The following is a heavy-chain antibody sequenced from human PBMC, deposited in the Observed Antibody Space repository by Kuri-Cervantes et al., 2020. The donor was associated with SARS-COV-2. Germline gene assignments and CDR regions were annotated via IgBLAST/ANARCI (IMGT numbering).Heavy chain of an antibody. CDR2: INHSGST. Sequence: SQTLSLTCAAYGGSFSGYYWSWIRQPPGKGLEWIGEINHSGSTNYNPSLKSRVTISVDTSKNQFSLKLSSVTAADTAVYYCARTYGSGTPPSYWGQGTLVTVSS. J-gene: IGHJ4*02. CDR3: ARTYGSGTPPSY. V-gene: IGHV4-34*01. D-gene: IGHD3-10*01. CDR1: GGSFSGYY.